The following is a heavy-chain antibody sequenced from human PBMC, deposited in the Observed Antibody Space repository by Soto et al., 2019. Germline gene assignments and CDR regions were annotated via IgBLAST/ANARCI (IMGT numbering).Heavy chain of an antibody. J-gene: IGHJ4*02. CDR3: ARRGSGSYYDY. V-gene: IGHV3-23*01. CDR1: GFTFSSYA. CDR2: ISGSGGST. Sequence: EVQLLESGGGLVQPGGSLRLSCAAFGFTFSSYAMRWVRQAPGKGLEWVSVISGSGGSTYYADSVKGRFTISRDNSKNTLYLQMNSLRAEDTAVYYCARRGSGSYYDYWGQGTLVTVSS. D-gene: IGHD1-26*01.